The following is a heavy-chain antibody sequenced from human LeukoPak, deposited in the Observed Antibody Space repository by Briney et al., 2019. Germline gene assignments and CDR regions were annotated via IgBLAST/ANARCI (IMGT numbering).Heavy chain of an antibody. CDR1: GGSISSGSYY. CDR3: ARARSPRSGTDY. D-gene: IGHD3-3*01. V-gene: IGHV4-61*02. J-gene: IGHJ4*02. CDR2: IYTSGST. Sequence: SETLSLTCTVSGGSISSGSYYWSWIRQPAGKGLEWIGRIYTSGSTNYNPSLKSRVTISVDTSKNQFSLKLSSVTAADTAVYYCARARSPRSGTDYWGQGTLSPSPQ.